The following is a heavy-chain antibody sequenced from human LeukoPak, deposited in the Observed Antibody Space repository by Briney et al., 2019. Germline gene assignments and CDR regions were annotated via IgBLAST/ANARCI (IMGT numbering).Heavy chain of an antibody. CDR3: ARGVHYGSDY. Sequence: GSLSLSCAGSGFTFSTYCMHWVRQAPGKGLVWVSRINSDGSTTSLADSVKGRFTISRDNAKNTLYLQLDSLRAEDTAVYFCARGVHYGSDYWGQGTLVSVSS. V-gene: IGHV3-74*01. CDR1: GFTFSTYC. D-gene: IGHD4-17*01. CDR2: INSDGSTT. J-gene: IGHJ4*02.